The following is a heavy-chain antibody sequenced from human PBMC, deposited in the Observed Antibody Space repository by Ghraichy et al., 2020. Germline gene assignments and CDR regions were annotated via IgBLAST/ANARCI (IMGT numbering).Heavy chain of an antibody. D-gene: IGHD2-21*02. CDR1: GMSFNTYS. CDR3: ASEAGGDPYDY. J-gene: IGHJ4*02. CDR2: ISSISTTI. Sequence: GGSLRLSCVASGMSFNTYSMNWVRQAPGKGLEWIAYISSISTTIYYADSVKSRFTISRDNVKQSLYLQMNSLRDEDTGVYYCASEAGGDPYDYWGQGSLVTVSS. V-gene: IGHV3-48*02.